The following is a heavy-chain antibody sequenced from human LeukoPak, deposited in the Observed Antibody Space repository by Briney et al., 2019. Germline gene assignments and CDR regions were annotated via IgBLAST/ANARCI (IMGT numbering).Heavy chain of an antibody. Sequence: SETLSLTCTVSGGSISGYYWSWIRQPPGKGLEWIGYIYYSGSTNYNPSLKSRVTISVDTSKNQFSLKLSPVTAADTAVYYCASRPTVGAYYYGMDVWGQGTTVTVSS. V-gene: IGHV4-59*12. CDR3: ASRPTVGAYYYGMDV. CDR2: IYYSGST. D-gene: IGHD4-11*01. J-gene: IGHJ6*02. CDR1: GGSISGYY.